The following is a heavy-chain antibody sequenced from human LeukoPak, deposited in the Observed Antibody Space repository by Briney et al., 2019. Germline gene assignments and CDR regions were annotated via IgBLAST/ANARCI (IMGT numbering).Heavy chain of an antibody. CDR1: GGSIGGTNG. J-gene: IGHJ4*02. V-gene: IGHV4/OR15-8*02. Sequence: SETLSLAWGVSGGSIGGTNGGSGVRQPPGQGLEWIGEISLAGQTNYNPSLNGRVTMSLDKSSNQLSLHLTSVTAADTATYFCSRESGPFCPFGYWGQGTLVIVSS. CDR2: ISLAGQT. D-gene: IGHD1-26*01. CDR3: SRESGPFCPFGY.